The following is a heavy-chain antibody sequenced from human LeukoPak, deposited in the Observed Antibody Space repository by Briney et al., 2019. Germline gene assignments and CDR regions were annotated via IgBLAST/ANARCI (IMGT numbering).Heavy chain of an antibody. Sequence: GRSLRLSCAASGFTFDDYAMHWARQAPGKGLEWVSGISWNSGSIGYADSVKGRFTISRDNAKNSLYLQMNSLRAEDTALYYCARDYYGSGGSDYWGQGTLVTVSS. J-gene: IGHJ4*02. CDR2: ISWNSGSI. CDR1: GFTFDDYA. V-gene: IGHV3-9*01. CDR3: ARDYYGSGGSDY. D-gene: IGHD3-10*01.